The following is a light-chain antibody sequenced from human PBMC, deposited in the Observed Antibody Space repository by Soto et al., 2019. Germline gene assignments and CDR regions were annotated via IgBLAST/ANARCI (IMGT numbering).Light chain of an antibody. V-gene: IGKV3-11*01. Sequence: EIVLTQSPAILSLSPGERATLSCRASQSVSSYLAWYQQKPGQAPRLLIYDASNRATCIPARFSGSGSGTDFTLTISSLEPEDFAVYYCQQRSKWLTFGPGTKVDIK. CDR2: DAS. CDR3: QQRSKWLT. J-gene: IGKJ3*01. CDR1: QSVSSY.